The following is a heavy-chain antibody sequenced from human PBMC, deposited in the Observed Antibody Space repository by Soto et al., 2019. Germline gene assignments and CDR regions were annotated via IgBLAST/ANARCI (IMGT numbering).Heavy chain of an antibody. CDR2: ISGGGGST. Sequence: EVQLLESGGGLVQPGGSLRLSCAASGFTFSSYAMSWVRQAPGKGLEWVSTISGGGGSTFYADSVNGWFTISRDNSKNTLYLQINSLRAEDTAIYYCAISSGTADYHYYGMDVWGQGTTVTVSS. J-gene: IGHJ6*02. CDR3: AISSGTADYHYYGMDV. D-gene: IGHD2-21*01. V-gene: IGHV3-23*01. CDR1: GFTFSSYA.